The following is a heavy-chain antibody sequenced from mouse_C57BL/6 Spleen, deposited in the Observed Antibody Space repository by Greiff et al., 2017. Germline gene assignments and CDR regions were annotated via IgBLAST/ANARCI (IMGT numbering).Heavy chain of an antibody. J-gene: IGHJ2*01. V-gene: IGHV1-69*01. CDR2: IDPSDSYT. CDR3: ARSYSRGFDY. Sequence: VQLQQPGAELVMPGASVKLSCKASGYTFTSYWMHWVKQRPGQGLEWIGEIDPSDSYTNYNQKFKGKSTLTVDKSSSTAYMQLSSLTSEDSAVYYCARSYSRGFDYWGQGTTLTVSS. D-gene: IGHD2-12*01. CDR1: GYTFTSYW.